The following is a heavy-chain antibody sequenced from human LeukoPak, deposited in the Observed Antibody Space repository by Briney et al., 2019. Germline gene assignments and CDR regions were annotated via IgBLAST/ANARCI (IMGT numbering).Heavy chain of an antibody. V-gene: IGHV3-33*06. CDR1: GFTFSSYG. Sequence: PGGSLRLSCAASGFTFSSYGMHWVRQAPGKGLEWVAVIWYDGSNKYYADSVKGRFTISRDNSKKTLYLQMNSMRAEDTAVYYCAKSYDSSGYYDSYFDYWGQGTLVTVSS. J-gene: IGHJ4*02. CDR2: IWYDGSNK. D-gene: IGHD3-22*01. CDR3: AKSYDSSGYYDSYFDY.